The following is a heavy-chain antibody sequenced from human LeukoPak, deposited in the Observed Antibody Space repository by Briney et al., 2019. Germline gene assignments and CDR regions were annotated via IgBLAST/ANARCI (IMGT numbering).Heavy chain of an antibody. V-gene: IGHV4-59*01. CDR3: ARDSLHFWTPVGFDP. CDR1: GGSISSYY. CDR2: IYYSGST. D-gene: IGHD3-3*02. J-gene: IGHJ5*02. Sequence: PSETLSLTCTVPGGSISSYYWSWIRQPPGKGLEWIGYIYYSGSTNYNPSLKSRVTISVDPSKNQFSLKLSSVTAADTAEYYCARDSLHFWTPVGFDPWGQGTLVTVSS.